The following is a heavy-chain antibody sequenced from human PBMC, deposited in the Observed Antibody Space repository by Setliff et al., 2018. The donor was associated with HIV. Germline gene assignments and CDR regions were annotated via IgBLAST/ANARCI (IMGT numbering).Heavy chain of an antibody. V-gene: IGHV1-69*06. J-gene: IGHJ6*03. D-gene: IGHD3-10*02. CDR1: GGTFSSYA. Sequence: SVKVSCKASGGTFSSYAISWVRQAPGQGLEWMGGIIPIFNTANYAQKFQGRVTITADKSTSTAYMELSSLRSEDTAVYYCARIVRPSYYYYYYMDVWGKGTTVTVSS. CDR3: ARIVRPSYYYYYYMDV. CDR2: IIPIFNTA.